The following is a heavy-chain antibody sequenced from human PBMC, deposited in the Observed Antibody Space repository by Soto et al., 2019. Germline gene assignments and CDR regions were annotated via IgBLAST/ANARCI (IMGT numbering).Heavy chain of an antibody. CDR1: GFTFSSYA. V-gene: IGHV3-23*01. D-gene: IGHD3-3*01. CDR3: AKGSDYLESGGQNLDYFRY. Sequence: GSLRLSCAASGFTFSSYAVGWVRQDPGKGLEWVSAVSGSAANTFYADSVKGRFTISRDNSKNTLYLQMSGLRAEDTAVYFCAKGSDYLESGGQNLDYFRYWGQGPRVPVS. J-gene: IGHJ1*01. CDR2: VSGSAANT.